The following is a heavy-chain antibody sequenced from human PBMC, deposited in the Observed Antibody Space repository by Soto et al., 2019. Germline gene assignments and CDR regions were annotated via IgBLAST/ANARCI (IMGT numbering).Heavy chain of an antibody. CDR3: ARAKWAIDY. D-gene: IGHD1-26*01. CDR1: GGSISSYY. Sequence: PSETLSLTCTVSGGSISSYYWSWIRQPPGKGLEWIGYIYYSGSTNYNPSLKSRVTISVDTSKNQFSLKLSSVTAADTAVYYCARAKWAIDYWGQGTLVTVSS. J-gene: IGHJ4*02. V-gene: IGHV4-59*01. CDR2: IYYSGST.